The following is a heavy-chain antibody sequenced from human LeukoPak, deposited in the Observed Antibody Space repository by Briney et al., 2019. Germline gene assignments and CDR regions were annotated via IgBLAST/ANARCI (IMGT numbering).Heavy chain of an antibody. CDR2: INTNTGNP. J-gene: IGHJ4*02. V-gene: IGHV7-4-1*02. Sequence: ASVKVSCKASGYTFTNYSMNWVRQAPGQGLEWMGWINTNTGNPTYAQGFTGRFVFSLDTSVSTAYLHISSLKAEDTAVYYCARGTAEPDHWGQGTLVTVSS. D-gene: IGHD5-18*01. CDR1: GYTFTNYS. CDR3: ARGTAEPDH.